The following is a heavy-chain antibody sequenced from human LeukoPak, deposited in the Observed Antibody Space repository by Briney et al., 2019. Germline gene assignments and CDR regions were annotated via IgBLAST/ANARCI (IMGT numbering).Heavy chain of an antibody. CDR2: INPSGGST. Sequence: ASVNVSCKASGYTFTSYYMHWVRQAPGQGLEWMGIINPSGGSTSYAQKFQGRVTMTRDTSTSTVYMELSSLRSEDTAVYYCARGYYDSSGYYYMGDFDYWGQGTLVTVSS. V-gene: IGHV1-46*01. CDR1: GYTFTSYY. CDR3: ARGYYDSSGYYYMGDFDY. D-gene: IGHD3-22*01. J-gene: IGHJ4*02.